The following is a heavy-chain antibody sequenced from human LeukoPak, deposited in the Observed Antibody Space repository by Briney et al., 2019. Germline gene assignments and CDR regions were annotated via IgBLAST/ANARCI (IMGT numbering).Heavy chain of an antibody. CDR1: GFTVSNSY. J-gene: IGHJ5*02. CDR2: IYSGGST. D-gene: IGHD4-17*01. V-gene: IGHV3-53*01. CDR3: ARGVNYGDEDWFDP. Sequence: GGSLRLSCAASGFTVSNSYINWVRQAPGKGLEWVSVIYSGGSTYYADSVKGRFTISRDNSKNTLYLQMNSLRAEDTAVYYCARGVNYGDEDWFDPWGQGTLVTVSS.